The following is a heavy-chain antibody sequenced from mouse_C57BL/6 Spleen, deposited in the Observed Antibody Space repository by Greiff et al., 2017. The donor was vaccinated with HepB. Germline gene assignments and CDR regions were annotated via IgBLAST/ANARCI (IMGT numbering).Heavy chain of an antibody. V-gene: IGHV3-6*01. J-gene: IGHJ2*01. D-gene: IGHD2-1*01. CDR3: AEGGNSYYFDY. Sequence: EVHLVESGPGLVKPSQSLSLTCSVTGYSITSGYYWNWIRQFPGNKLEWMGYISYDGSNNYNPSLKNRISITRDTSKNQFFLKLNSVTTEDTATYYCAEGGNSYYFDYWGQGTTLTVSS. CDR2: ISYDGSN. CDR1: GYSITSGYY.